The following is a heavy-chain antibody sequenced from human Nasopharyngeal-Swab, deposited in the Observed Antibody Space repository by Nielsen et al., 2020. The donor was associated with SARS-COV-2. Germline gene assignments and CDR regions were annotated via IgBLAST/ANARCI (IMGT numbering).Heavy chain of an antibody. CDR3: ARGRVWGSYRYTYYFDY. CDR2: INHSGST. V-gene: IGHV4-34*01. Sequence: SETLSLTCAVYGGSFSGYYWSWIRQPPGKGLEWIGEINHSGSTNYNPSLKSRVTILVDTSKNQFSLKLSSVTAADTAVYYCARGRVWGSYRYTYYFDYWGQGTLVTVSS. J-gene: IGHJ4*02. CDR1: GGSFSGYY. D-gene: IGHD3-16*02.